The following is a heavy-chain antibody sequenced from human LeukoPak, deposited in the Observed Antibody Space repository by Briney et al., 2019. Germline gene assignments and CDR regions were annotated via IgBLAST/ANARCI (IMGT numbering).Heavy chain of an antibody. D-gene: IGHD2-21*02. CDR2: ISSSSSYI. J-gene: IGHJ6*03. CDR3: ARDRAYCGGDCWDSGSYYYMDV. CDR1: GFTFSSFS. Sequence: WGSLRLSCAASGFTFSSFSMNWVRQAPGKGLEWVSSISSSSSYIYYADSVKGRFTISRDNAKNSLYLQMNSLRAEDTAVYYCARDRAYCGGDCWDSGSYYYMDVWGKGTTVTVSS. V-gene: IGHV3-21*01.